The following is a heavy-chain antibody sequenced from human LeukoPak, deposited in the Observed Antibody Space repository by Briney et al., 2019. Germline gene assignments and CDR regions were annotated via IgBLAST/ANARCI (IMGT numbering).Heavy chain of an antibody. CDR1: EFTFSSYA. D-gene: IGHD3-9*01. CDR3: AKALLNYYDILTGYCDFDS. V-gene: IGHV3-23*01. J-gene: IGHJ4*02. CDR2: ISHSGGST. Sequence: GGSLRLSCAASEFTFSSYAMGWVRQAPGKGLEWVSAISHSGGSTYYADSVKGRFTISRDNSKNTLYLQMNSLRADDTAVYYCAKALLNYYDILTGYCDFDSWGQGTLVTVSS.